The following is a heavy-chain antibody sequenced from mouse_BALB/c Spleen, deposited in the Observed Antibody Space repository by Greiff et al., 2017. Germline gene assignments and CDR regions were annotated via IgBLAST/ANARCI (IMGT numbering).Heavy chain of an antibody. CDR2: FYPGSGSI. V-gene: IGHV1-62-2*01. Sequence: VKVVESGAGLVKPGASVKLSCKASGYTFTEYIIHWVKQRSGQGLEWIGWFYPGSGSIKYNEKFKDKATLTADKSSSTVYMELSRLTSEDSAVYFCARHASSYAMDYWGQGTSVTVSS. D-gene: IGHD1-1*01. CDR1: GYTFTEYI. CDR3: ARHASSYAMDY. J-gene: IGHJ4*01.